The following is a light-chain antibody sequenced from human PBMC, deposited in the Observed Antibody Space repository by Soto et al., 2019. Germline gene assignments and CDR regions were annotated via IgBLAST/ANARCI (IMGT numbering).Light chain of an antibody. CDR3: QQYGSSPPWT. Sequence: EIVLTQSPGTLSLSPGERATLYCRASLSVSSSYLAWYQQKPGQAPRLLIYGASSRATGIPDRFSGSGSGTDFTLTISRLEPEDFAVYYCQQYGSSPPWTFGQGTKVDIK. V-gene: IGKV3-20*01. CDR2: GAS. J-gene: IGKJ1*01. CDR1: LSVSSSY.